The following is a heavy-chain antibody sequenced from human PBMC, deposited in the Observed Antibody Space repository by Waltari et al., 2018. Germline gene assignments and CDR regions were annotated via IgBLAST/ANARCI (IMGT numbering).Heavy chain of an antibody. V-gene: IGHV3-23*04. Sequence: EVQLVASGGGLLQSGGSLRLVAPPTGSSFSAHALSWFRQAPGKGLEWVSAITIGVDSTYYADSVKGRFTISRDNSKNTLYLQMNSLRVEDTALYLCARIANAYIFGWFDPWGQGTLVTVSS. CDR2: ITIGVDST. CDR3: ARIANAYIFGWFDP. J-gene: IGHJ5*02. D-gene: IGHD3-16*01. CDR1: GSSFSAHA.